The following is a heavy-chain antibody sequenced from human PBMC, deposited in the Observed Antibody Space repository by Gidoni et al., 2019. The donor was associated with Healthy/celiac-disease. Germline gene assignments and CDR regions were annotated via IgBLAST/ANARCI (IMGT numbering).Heavy chain of an antibody. CDR1: GFTFSSYG. CDR2: ISYDGSNK. Sequence: QVQLVESGGGVVQPGRSLRLSCAASGFTFSSYGMHWVRQAPGKGLEWVAVISYDGSNKYYADSVKGRFTISRDNSKNTLYLQMNSLRAEDTAVYYCAKIFPHLTFIVGDGMDVWGQGTTVTVSS. V-gene: IGHV3-30*18. D-gene: IGHD2-21*01. J-gene: IGHJ6*02. CDR3: AKIFPHLTFIVGDGMDV.